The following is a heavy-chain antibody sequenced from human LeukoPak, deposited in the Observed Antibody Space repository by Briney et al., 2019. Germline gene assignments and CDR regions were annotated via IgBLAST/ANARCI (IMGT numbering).Heavy chain of an antibody. J-gene: IGHJ5*02. V-gene: IGHV4-59*01. CDR2: IYYSGST. CDR3: ARGRAMPTAPGYWFDP. D-gene: IGHD2-2*01. CDR1: GGSISSYY. Sequence: PSETLSLTCNVSGGSISSYYWSWIRQPPGKGLEWIGYIYYSGSTNYNPSLKSRVTISVDTSKNQFSLKLSSVTAAETAVYYCARGRAMPTAPGYWFDPWGQGTLVTVSS.